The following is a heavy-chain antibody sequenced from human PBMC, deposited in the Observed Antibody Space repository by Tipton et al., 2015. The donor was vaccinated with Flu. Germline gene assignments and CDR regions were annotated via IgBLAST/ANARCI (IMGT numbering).Heavy chain of an antibody. J-gene: IGHJ4*02. CDR3: ARDQHPWRSSARFDH. CDR2: VSFDGSSK. V-gene: IGHV3-30-3*01. Sequence: SLRLSCAASGFTFITYAMHWVRQAPGKGLEWVAVVSFDGSSKNYADSVKGRFTISRDNSKNTLYLQMNTLRAEDTALYYCARDQHPWRSSARFDHWGRGTLVTVSS. CDR1: GFTFITYA. D-gene: IGHD6-13*01.